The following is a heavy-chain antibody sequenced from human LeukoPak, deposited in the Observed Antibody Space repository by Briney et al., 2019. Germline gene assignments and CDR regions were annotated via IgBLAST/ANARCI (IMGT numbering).Heavy chain of an antibody. CDR1: GGTFSSNA. Sequence: SVKVSCKASGGTFSSNAISWVRQAPGQGLEWMGRIIPILGIANYAQKFQGRVTITADKSTSTAYMELSSLRSEDTAVYYCAVYCGGDCYLNYYYYGMDVWGQGTTVTVSS. D-gene: IGHD2-21*02. J-gene: IGHJ6*02. CDR2: IIPILGIA. CDR3: AVYCGGDCYLNYYYYGMDV. V-gene: IGHV1-69*04.